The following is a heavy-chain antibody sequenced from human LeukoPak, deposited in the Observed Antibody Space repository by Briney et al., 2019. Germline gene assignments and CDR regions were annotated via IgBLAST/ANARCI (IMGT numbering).Heavy chain of an antibody. CDR3: AKEKQRNFDY. CDR1: GFTFSNYA. Sequence: PGGSLRLSCAASGFTFSNYAMSWVRQAPGKGLEWVSGISGSGDSTYYGDSVQGRFTISRDNSKNTQYLQMNTLRAEDTAVYYCAKEKQRNFDYWGQGTLVTVSS. V-gene: IGHV3-23*01. J-gene: IGHJ4*02. CDR2: ISGSGDST.